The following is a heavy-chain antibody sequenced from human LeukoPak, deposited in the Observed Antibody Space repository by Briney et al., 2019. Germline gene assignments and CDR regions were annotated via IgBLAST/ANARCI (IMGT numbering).Heavy chain of an antibody. CDR2: IYSGGST. Sequence: GGSLRLSCAASGFTVSSNYMSWVRQAPGKRLEWVSVIYSGGSTYYAESVKGRFTISRDNSKNTLYLQMNSLRAEDTAVYYCASLGDYDSSGYYYPHAFDIWGQGTMVTVSS. CDR3: ASLGDYDSSGYYYPHAFDI. CDR1: GFTVSSNY. J-gene: IGHJ3*02. V-gene: IGHV3-53*01. D-gene: IGHD3-22*01.